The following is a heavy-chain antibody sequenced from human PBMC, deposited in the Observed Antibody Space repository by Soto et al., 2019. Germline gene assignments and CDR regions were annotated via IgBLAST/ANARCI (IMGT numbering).Heavy chain of an antibody. CDR3: ARDQTTGDWFDS. J-gene: IGHJ5*01. D-gene: IGHD4-17*01. Sequence: GSLRLSCAASGFTFSSYSMNWVRQAPGKGLVWVSRINGDGSDIKYADSVKGRFTISRDNAKNTVYLQMNSLRADDTAVYYCARDQTTGDWFDSWGQGALVTVSS. CDR1: GFTFSSYS. V-gene: IGHV3-74*03. CDR2: INGDGSDI.